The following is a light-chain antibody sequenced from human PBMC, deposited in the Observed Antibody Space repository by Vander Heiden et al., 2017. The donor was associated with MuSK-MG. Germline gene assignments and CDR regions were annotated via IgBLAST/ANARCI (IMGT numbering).Light chain of an antibody. CDR2: DAS. CDR1: QSVSSY. Sequence: EIVLTQSPATLSLSPGERATLSCRASQSVSSYLAWYQQKPGQAPRLLIYDASNMATGIPARFSGSGSGTDFTLTISSLDPEDFAVYYCQQRSNGPPRRYTFGQGTKLEIK. CDR3: QQRSNGPPRRYT. J-gene: IGKJ2*01. V-gene: IGKV3-11*01.